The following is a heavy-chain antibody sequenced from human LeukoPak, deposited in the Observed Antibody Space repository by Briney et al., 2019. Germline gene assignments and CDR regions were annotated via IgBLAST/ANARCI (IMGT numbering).Heavy chain of an antibody. Sequence: SETLSLTCTVSGGSINSGSYYWSWIRQPAGKGLEWIGRIYTSGSTKYNPSLKSRVTISVDTSKNQFSLKLSSVTAADTAVYYCARVSCGGDCRGQYYHYYMDVWGKGTTVTISS. CDR3: ARVSCGGDCRGQYYHYYMDV. V-gene: IGHV4-61*02. D-gene: IGHD2-21*02. J-gene: IGHJ6*03. CDR1: GGSINSGSYY. CDR2: IYTSGST.